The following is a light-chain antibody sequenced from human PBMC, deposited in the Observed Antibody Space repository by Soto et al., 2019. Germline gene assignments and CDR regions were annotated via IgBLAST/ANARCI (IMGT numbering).Light chain of an antibody. J-gene: IGKJ2*01. CDR1: ESISIDY. CDR2: GAS. CDR3: QQYGGVPYT. V-gene: IGKV3-20*01. Sequence: EIVLTQSPGTLSLSPGQRATLSCRASESISIDYLAWYQQRLGQAPRLLIYGASSGATGIPDRFSGSGSGTDFTITIRRLEPEDFAIYYCQQYGGVPYTFGQGTKLEIK.